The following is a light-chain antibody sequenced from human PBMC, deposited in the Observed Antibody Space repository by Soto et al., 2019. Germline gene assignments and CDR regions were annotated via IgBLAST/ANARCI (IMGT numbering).Light chain of an antibody. CDR3: AAWDDSLRGLE. CDR2: NNS. J-gene: IGLJ2*01. CDR1: SSNIGSNT. Sequence: QSVLTQPPSASGTPWQMCTISCSGSSSNIGSNTGNWYQQPPGMAPKLLIYNNSQRPSGVPDRFSGSKSGTSASLAISGLQSEDEADSYCAAWDDSLRGLEFGGGTKLTVL. V-gene: IGLV1-44*01.